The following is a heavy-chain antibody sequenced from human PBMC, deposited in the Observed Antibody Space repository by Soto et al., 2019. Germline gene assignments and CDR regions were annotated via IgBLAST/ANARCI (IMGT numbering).Heavy chain of an antibody. CDR1: GFTFDDYA. CDR3: AKVYCSGGSCYSGPFDY. V-gene: IGHV3-9*01. Sequence: EVQLVESGGGLVQPGRSLRLSCVASGFTFDDYAMHWVRQAPGKGLEWVSGISWNSGSIGYADSVKGRFTISRDNAKNSLYLQMNSLRAEDTALYYCAKVYCSGGSCYSGPFDYWGQGTLVTVSS. D-gene: IGHD2-15*01. CDR2: ISWNSGSI. J-gene: IGHJ4*02.